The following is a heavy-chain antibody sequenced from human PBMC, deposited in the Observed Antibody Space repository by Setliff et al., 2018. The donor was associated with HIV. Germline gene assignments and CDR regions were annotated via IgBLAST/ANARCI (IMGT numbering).Heavy chain of an antibody. V-gene: IGHV1-18*01. D-gene: IGHD6-13*01. CDR2: ISAYNGNT. Sequence: ASVKVSCKASGYNFINYGINWVRQAPGQGLEWMGWISAYNGNTDYAPRLLGRVTMTTDTFTSTAYMELNSLRAEDTAMYYCAKNPYSIRSFWFDPWGQGTLVTVSS. CDR3: AKNPYSIRSFWFDP. J-gene: IGHJ5*02. CDR1: GYNFINYG.